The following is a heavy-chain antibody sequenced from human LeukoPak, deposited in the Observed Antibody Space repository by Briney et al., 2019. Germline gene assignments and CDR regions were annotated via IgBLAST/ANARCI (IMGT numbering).Heavy chain of an antibody. CDR3: TRDQLYCSGGYCYFEY. J-gene: IGHJ4*02. CDR2: INSDGSST. D-gene: IGHD2-15*01. CDR1: GFTSSSYW. Sequence: GGSLRLSCAASGFTSSSYWMHWVRQAPGKGLVWVSRINSDGSSTSYADSVKGRFTMSRDNAKNTLYLQMNSLRAEDTAVYYCTRDQLYCSGGYCYFEYWGQGTLVSVSS. V-gene: IGHV3-74*01.